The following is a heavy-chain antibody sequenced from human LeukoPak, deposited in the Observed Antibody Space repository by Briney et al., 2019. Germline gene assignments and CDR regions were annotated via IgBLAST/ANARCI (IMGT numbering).Heavy chain of an antibody. D-gene: IGHD6-19*01. CDR1: GGSMSSYY. J-gene: IGHJ6*02. Sequence: SETLSLTCTVSGGSMSSYYWSWIRQSPTKGLEWIGYFHNSGSTNYNPSLKSRATISADTSRNQFFLKLSSVTAADTAVYCCARHGDSSGANYYYGMDVWGQGATVTVSS. V-gene: IGHV4-59*08. CDR2: FHNSGST. CDR3: ARHGDSSGANYYYGMDV.